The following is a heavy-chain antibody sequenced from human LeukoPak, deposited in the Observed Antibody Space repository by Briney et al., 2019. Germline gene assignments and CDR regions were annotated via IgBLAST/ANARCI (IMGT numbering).Heavy chain of an antibody. CDR1: GYTFTSYY. D-gene: IGHD5-18*01. CDR2: INPSGGST. V-gene: IGHV1-46*01. Sequence: ASVKVSCKASGYTFTSYYMHWVRQAPGQGLEWMGIINPSGGSTSYTQKFQGRVTMTRNTSISTAYMELSSLRSEDTAVYYCARGRIQLWTNDYWGQGTLVTVSS. CDR3: ARGRIQLWTNDY. J-gene: IGHJ4*02.